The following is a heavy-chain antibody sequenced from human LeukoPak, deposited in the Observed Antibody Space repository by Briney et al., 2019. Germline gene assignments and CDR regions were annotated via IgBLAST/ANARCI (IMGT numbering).Heavy chain of an antibody. CDR1: GFTFSSYG. V-gene: IGHV3-30*03. Sequence: GGSLRLSCAASGFTFSSYGMHWVRQAPGKGLEWVAVISYDGSNKYYADSVKGRFTISRDNSKNTLYLQVNSLRAEDTAVYYCARAQSPITMVRVGVFDCWGQGTLVTVSS. CDR2: ISYDGSNK. CDR3: ARAQSPITMVRVGVFDC. J-gene: IGHJ4*02. D-gene: IGHD3-10*01.